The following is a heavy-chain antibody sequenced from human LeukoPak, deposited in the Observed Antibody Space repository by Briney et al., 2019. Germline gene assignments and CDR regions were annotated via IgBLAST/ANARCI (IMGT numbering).Heavy chain of an antibody. Sequence: GGSLRLSCAASGFTFDDYGMSSVSHAPRKGLEWVSGITWNGGSTVYADSVKGRFTISRDNAKNSLYLQMNSLRAEDTALYYCARGDDSSGYYGYWGQGTLVTVSS. V-gene: IGHV3-20*04. CDR2: ITWNGGST. J-gene: IGHJ4*02. CDR1: GFTFDDYG. CDR3: ARGDDSSGYYGY. D-gene: IGHD3-22*01.